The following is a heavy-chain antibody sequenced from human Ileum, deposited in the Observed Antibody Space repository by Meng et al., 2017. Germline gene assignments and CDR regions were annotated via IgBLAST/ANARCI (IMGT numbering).Heavy chain of an antibody. V-gene: IGHV3-23*01. CDR3: AKHRSGSYTFDY. J-gene: IGHJ4*02. CDR1: GFTFSTNY. Sequence: GGSLRLSCAASGFTFSTNYMSWVRRSPGKGLEWVSAIGKGTDTYYADSAKGRFTISRDKSQNTLYLEMNSLRAEDTAIYYCAKHRSGSYTFDYWGQGSLVTVSS. CDR2: IGKGTDT. D-gene: IGHD1-26*01.